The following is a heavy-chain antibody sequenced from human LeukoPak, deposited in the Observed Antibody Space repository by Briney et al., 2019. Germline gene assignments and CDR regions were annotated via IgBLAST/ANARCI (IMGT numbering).Heavy chain of an antibody. J-gene: IGHJ2*01. D-gene: IGHD5-24*01. CDR1: GFTFSSYS. V-gene: IGHV3-48*04. CDR2: ISSSGSTI. Sequence: PGGSLRLSCAASGFTFSSYSMNWVRQAPGKGLEWVSYISSSGSTIYYADSVKGRFTISRDNAKNSLYLQMNSLRAEDTAVYYCARERLEVAWLPGSYFDLWGRGTLVTVSS. CDR3: ARERLEVAWLPGSYFDL.